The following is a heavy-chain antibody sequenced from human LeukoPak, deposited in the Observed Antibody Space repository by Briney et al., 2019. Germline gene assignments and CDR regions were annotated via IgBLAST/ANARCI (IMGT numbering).Heavy chain of an antibody. CDR1: GGSISSYY. Sequence: PSETLSLTCTVSGGSISSYYWSWIRQPPGKGLEWIGYIYYSGSTNYNPSLKSRVTISVDTSKNQFSLKLSSVTAADTAVYYCARDLRSAAAGTNWFDPWGQGTLVTVSS. D-gene: IGHD6-13*01. V-gene: IGHV4-59*01. CDR3: ARDLRSAAAGTNWFDP. CDR2: IYYSGST. J-gene: IGHJ5*02.